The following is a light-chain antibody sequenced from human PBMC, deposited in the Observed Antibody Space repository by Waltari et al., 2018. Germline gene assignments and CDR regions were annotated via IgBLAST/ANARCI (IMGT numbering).Light chain of an antibody. CDR3: QQYSSFST. V-gene: IGKV1-5*03. Sequence: DIQLPQSPSTLSASVGDRVPISCRASQSVGTWLAWYQQKPGKAPKLLIYMSSSLESGVPSRFSGSGAGTEFTLTISSLQPDDFATYSCQQYSSFSTFGQGTKLDI. CDR2: MSS. CDR1: QSVGTW. J-gene: IGKJ2*01.